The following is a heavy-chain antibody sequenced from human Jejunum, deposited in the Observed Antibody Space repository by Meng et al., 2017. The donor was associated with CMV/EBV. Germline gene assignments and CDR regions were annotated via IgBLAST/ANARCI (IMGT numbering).Heavy chain of an antibody. V-gene: IGHV4-61*01. CDR3: ARGGAVAGIWY. Sequence: TDSGGSVSSGSYYWSWIRQPPGEGLEWIGYIYYSGSTNYNPSLKSRVTISVDTSKNQFSLKLSSVTAADTAVYYCARGGAVAGIWYWGQGTLVTVSS. CDR1: GGSVSSGSYY. D-gene: IGHD6-19*01. J-gene: IGHJ4*02. CDR2: IYYSGST.